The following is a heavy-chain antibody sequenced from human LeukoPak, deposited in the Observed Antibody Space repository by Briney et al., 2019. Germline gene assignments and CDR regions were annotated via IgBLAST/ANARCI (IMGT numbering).Heavy chain of an antibody. D-gene: IGHD3-10*01. J-gene: IGHJ3*01. Sequence: GASVKVSCKASGYTFTRYYIHWLRQAPGQGIEWMGRIDPNTGGTNFAQKFQGRITMTRDTSINTVYMELNRLRSDDTAVYYCTKNQYSGTIITPLDPFDVWGQGTMATVSS. CDR1: GYTFTRYY. V-gene: IGHV1-2*02. CDR3: TKNQYSGTIITPLDPFDV. CDR2: IDPNTGGT.